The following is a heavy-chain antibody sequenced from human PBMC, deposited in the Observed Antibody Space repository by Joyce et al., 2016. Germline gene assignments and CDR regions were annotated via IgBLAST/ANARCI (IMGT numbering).Heavy chain of an antibody. V-gene: IGHV3-21*01. CDR3: ARDLGYFDY. CDR2: INSDTTYK. Sequence: EVHLVESGGGLVKPGGSLRLSCAASGFTFSNYNMNWVRQAPGKGLEWVSSINSDTTYKYYADSVQGRFTISRENAKNSLYLQMNSLRAEDTAVYYCARDLGYFDYWGQGTLVTVSS. CDR1: GFTFSNYN. J-gene: IGHJ4*02.